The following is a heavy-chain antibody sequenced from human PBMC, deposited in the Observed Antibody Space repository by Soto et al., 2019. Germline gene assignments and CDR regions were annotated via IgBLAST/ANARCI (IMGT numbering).Heavy chain of an antibody. V-gene: IGHV1-69*01. CDR3: ARVPYYDSSGYFDY. CDR2: IIPIFGTA. Sequence: QVQLVQSGAEVKKPGSSVKISCKASGGTFSSYAISWVRQAPGQGLEWMGGIIPIFGTANYAQKFQGRVTITADESTSTAYKELSSLRSEDTAVYYCARVPYYDSSGYFDYWGQGTLVTVSS. CDR1: GGTFSSYA. D-gene: IGHD3-22*01. J-gene: IGHJ4*02.